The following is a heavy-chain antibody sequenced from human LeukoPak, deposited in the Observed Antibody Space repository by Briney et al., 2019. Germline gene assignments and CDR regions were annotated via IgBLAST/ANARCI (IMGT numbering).Heavy chain of an antibody. CDR2: IYYSGST. D-gene: IGHD3-10*01. CDR3: ARGITMVRGVISRHYYYMDV. CDR1: GGSISSSSYY. Sequence: SETLSLTCTVSGGSISSSSYYWGWIRQPPGKGLEWIGSIYYSGSTYYNPSLKSRVTISVDTSKNQFSLKLSSVTAADTAVYYCARGITMVRGVISRHYYYMDVWGKGTTVTVSS. V-gene: IGHV4-39*07. J-gene: IGHJ6*03.